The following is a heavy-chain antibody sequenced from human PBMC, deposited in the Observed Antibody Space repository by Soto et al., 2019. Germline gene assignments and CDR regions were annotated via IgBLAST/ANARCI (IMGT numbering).Heavy chain of an antibody. Sequence: EVQLVESGGGLVQPGGSLRLSCAASGFTFSSYWMHWVRQAPGKGLVWVSRINGDGGTTNYADSVKGQFTISRDNAKNTLFLQMNSLRVEDAAVYYCARVGGSSWHWGQGTLVTVSS. CDR1: GFTFSSYW. CDR3: ARVGGSSWH. J-gene: IGHJ4*02. CDR2: INGDGGTT. V-gene: IGHV3-74*01. D-gene: IGHD6-6*01.